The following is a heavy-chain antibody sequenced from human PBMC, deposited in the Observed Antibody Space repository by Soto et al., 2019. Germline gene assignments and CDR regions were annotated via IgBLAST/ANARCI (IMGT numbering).Heavy chain of an antibody. V-gene: IGHV1-69*08. Sequence: QVQLVQSGAEVKKPGSSVKVSCRASGGTFSSCTISWVRQAPGQGPEWMGQIIPILGIANYAQKFQRRDTNTADIFTGTAYMELSSLSSEDTAVYYCAREAPCSSTSCVLDYWGQGTLVTVSS. CDR3: AREAPCSSTSCVLDY. J-gene: IGHJ4*02. CDR2: IIPILGIA. D-gene: IGHD2-2*01. CDR1: GGTFSSCT.